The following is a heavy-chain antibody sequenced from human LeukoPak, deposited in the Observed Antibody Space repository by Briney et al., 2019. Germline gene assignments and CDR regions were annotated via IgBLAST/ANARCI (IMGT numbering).Heavy chain of an antibody. Sequence: PGGSLRLSCAASGFTFDDHGMHWVRQAPGKGLEWVSGISWSSGIIGYADSVKGRFTISRDNSKNTLYLQMGSLRAEDMAVYYCARAFRRWAYSSSSGPVYYFDYWGQGTLVTVSS. V-gene: IGHV3-9*03. CDR3: ARAFRRWAYSSSSGPVYYFDY. CDR2: ISWSSGII. CDR1: GFTFDDHG. D-gene: IGHD6-6*01. J-gene: IGHJ4*02.